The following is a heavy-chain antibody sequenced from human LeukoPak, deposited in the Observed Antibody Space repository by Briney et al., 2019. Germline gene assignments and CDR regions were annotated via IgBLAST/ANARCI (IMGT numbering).Heavy chain of an antibody. Sequence: GGSLRLSCAASGFSFSDTWMTWVRQAPGRGPEWVGRIKSNTDGGTTDYAAPVKGRFSISRDDSKNTLYLQMNSLKSEDTAVYYCTTAPQVPFAYWSQGTLVTVSS. CDR2: IKSNTDGGTT. CDR3: TTAPQVPFAY. V-gene: IGHV3-15*01. J-gene: IGHJ4*02. CDR1: GFSFSDTW. D-gene: IGHD2-2*01.